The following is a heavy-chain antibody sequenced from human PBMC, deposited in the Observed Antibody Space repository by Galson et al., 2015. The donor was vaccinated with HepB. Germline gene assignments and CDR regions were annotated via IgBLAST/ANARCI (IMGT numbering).Heavy chain of an antibody. J-gene: IGHJ5*02. Sequence: SVKVSCKASGYTFTSYYMHWVRQAPGQGLEWMGIINPSGGSTSYAQKFQGRVTMTRDTSTSTVYMELSSLRSEDTAVYYCARDFRGAVPAAIGVGRFDPWGQGTLVTVSS. CDR3: ARDFRGAVPAAIGVGRFDP. D-gene: IGHD2-2*02. CDR1: GYTFTSYY. V-gene: IGHV1-46*01. CDR2: INPSGGST.